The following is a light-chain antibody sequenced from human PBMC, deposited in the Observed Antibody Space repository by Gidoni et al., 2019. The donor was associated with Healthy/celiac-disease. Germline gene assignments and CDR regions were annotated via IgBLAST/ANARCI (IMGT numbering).Light chain of an antibody. CDR1: QDISNY. CDR3: QQYDNLPAT. J-gene: IGKJ5*01. CDR2: DAS. V-gene: IGKV1-33*01. Sequence: DIPMSQSPSSPSASVGDRVTITCQASQDISNYLNWYQQKPGKAPKLLIYDASTLETGVPSRFSGGGSGTDFTFTISSLQPEEIATYYWQQYDNLPATFXQXTRLEIK.